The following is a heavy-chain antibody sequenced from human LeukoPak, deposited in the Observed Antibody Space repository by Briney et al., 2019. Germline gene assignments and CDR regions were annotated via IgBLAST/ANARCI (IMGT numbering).Heavy chain of an antibody. J-gene: IGHJ4*02. CDR3: ATKGPTNGWVDY. V-gene: IGHV1-2*02. D-gene: IGHD1-26*01. CDR2: INPNSGGT. Sequence: ASVKVSCKASGYTFTDYYIHWVRQAPGQGLEWMGWINPNSGGTNYAQKFQGRVTMTWDTSISTAYMDLSRLRSDDTAVYYCATKGPTNGWVDYWGQGTLVTVSS. CDR1: GYTFTDYY.